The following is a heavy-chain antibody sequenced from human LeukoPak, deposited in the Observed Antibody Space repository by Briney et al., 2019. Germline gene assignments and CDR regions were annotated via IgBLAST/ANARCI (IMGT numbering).Heavy chain of an antibody. Sequence: PGGSLRLFCAASGFTFSSYGMHWVRQAPGKGLEWVAVIWFDGSNKYYADSVKGRFTISRDNSKNTLYLQMNSLRAEDTAVYYCARDRDWGCSYCSYWGQGTLVTVSS. CDR2: IWFDGSNK. CDR1: GFTFSSYG. CDR3: ARDRDWGCSYCSY. V-gene: IGHV3-33*01. J-gene: IGHJ4*02. D-gene: IGHD7-27*01.